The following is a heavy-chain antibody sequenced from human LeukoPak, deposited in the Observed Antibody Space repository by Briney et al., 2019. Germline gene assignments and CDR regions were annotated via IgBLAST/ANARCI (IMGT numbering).Heavy chain of an antibody. D-gene: IGHD3-10*01. CDR1: GGSISSYY. Sequence: SETLSLTCTVSGGSISSYYGSWIRQPPGKGLEWIGNIYYSGSTNYNPSLKRRVTLSVDTSKNQFSLKLSSVTAAETGVYYCAREQRYYYGSGSYYKGYYYYYYLDVWGKGTTVTVSS. V-gene: IGHV4-59*01. CDR2: IYYSGST. CDR3: AREQRYYYGSGSYYKGYYYYYYLDV. J-gene: IGHJ6*03.